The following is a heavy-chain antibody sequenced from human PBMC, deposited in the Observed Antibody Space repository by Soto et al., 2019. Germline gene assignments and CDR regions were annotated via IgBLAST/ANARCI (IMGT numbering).Heavy chain of an antibody. V-gene: IGHV3-23*01. CDR3: AKDRNYPRDQFHY. D-gene: IGHD1-7*01. CDR2: ISANGQGI. Sequence: GGSLRLSCVASGVTFTTNAMDWVRQAPGKGLEWVSFISANGQGIYYADSVRGRFTISRDNSKNTIFLHMDSLRAEDTAVYYCAKDRNYPRDQFHYWGQGTLVTVSS. J-gene: IGHJ4*02. CDR1: GVTFTTNA.